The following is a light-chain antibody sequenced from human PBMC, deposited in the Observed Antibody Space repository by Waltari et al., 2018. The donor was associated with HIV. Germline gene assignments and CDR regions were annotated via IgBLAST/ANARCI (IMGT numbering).Light chain of an antibody. CDR2: DDV. Sequence: SYVLTQPPSVSVAPGQTDRITCGGNNIGSKSVHWYQQKPGQAPVLVVLDDVDRPAGFPERFSGSNSGNTATLTISRVEAGDEADYYCQVWDSSSDPVVFGGGTKLTVL. J-gene: IGLJ2*01. V-gene: IGLV3-21*02. CDR3: QVWDSSSDPVV. CDR1: NIGSKS.